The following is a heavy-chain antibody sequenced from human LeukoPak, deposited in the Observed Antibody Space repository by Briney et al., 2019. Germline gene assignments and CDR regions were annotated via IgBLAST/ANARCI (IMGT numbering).Heavy chain of an antibody. V-gene: IGHV3-30-3*01. CDR2: ISYDGSNK. Sequence: GGSLRLSCAGSGFIFSTYAIQWVRQAPGKGLEWVALISYDGSNKYYSDSVKGRFTISRDNAKNTLYLQMNSLRAEDTAVYYCARDRSGYDFDYWGQGTLVTVSS. J-gene: IGHJ4*02. CDR3: ARDRSGYDFDY. CDR1: GFIFSTYA. D-gene: IGHD5-12*01.